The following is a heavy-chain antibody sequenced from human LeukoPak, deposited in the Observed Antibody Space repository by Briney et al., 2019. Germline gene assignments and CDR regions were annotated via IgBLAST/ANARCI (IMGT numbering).Heavy chain of an antibody. CDR3: AKDRVGGALEF. CDR1: GFTFGKTW. CDR2: IMEDGSVQ. V-gene: IGHV3-7*01. D-gene: IGHD2-21*01. J-gene: IGHJ4*02. Sequence: PGESLRLSCAASGFTFGKTWMSWVRQAPGKGLEWVACIMEDGSVQKYVDSVRGRFTISRDNARNSLYLQMNSLRVEDTAVYYCAKDRVGGALEFWGQGTLAIVSS.